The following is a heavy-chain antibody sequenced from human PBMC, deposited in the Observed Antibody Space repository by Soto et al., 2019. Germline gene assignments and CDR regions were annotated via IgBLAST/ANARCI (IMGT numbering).Heavy chain of an antibody. J-gene: IGHJ5*02. Sequence: QVQLVQSGTEVKKPGASVTLSCKSSGYTFTDFYLHWLRQAPGQGLEWVGWINPKTGDTKSSQKFQGRVTMSRDTSVSTAYIDLTSLTSDDTAMYYCATGTNGTTGWYHPWGQGTRVTVSS. CDR2: INPKTGDT. CDR1: GYTFTDFY. D-gene: IGHD1-1*01. V-gene: IGHV1-2*02. CDR3: ATGTNGTTGWYHP.